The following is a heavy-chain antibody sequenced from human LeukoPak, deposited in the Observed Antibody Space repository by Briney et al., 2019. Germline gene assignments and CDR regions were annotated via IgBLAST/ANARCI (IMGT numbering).Heavy chain of an antibody. J-gene: IGHJ3*02. D-gene: IGHD5-12*01. Sequence: SETLSLTYAACGGSFSGAFRSWLRQPAGKLQEWIGEINNRGSTNYTPSLKGRVTITVDRSTNQFYLKLSSVTAEDTAVYYCAMARIVATIFAFDIWGQGTMVTVSS. CDR3: AMARIVATIFAFDI. V-gene: IGHV4-34*01. CDR1: GGSFSGAF. CDR2: INNRGST.